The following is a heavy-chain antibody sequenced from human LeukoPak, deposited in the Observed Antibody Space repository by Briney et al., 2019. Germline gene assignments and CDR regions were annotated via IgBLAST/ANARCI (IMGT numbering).Heavy chain of an antibody. Sequence: GASVKVSCKASGGTFSSYAISWVRQAPGQGLEWMGGIIPIFGTANYAQKFQGRVTITADETTSTAYMELSSLRSEDTAVYYCAAIVGSTTIDYWGQGTLVTVSS. CDR2: IIPIFGTA. J-gene: IGHJ4*02. D-gene: IGHD1-26*01. V-gene: IGHV1-69*13. CDR1: GGTFSSYA. CDR3: AAIVGSTTIDY.